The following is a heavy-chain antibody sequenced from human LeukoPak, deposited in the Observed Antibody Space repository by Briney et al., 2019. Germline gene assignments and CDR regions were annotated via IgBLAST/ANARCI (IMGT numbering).Heavy chain of an antibody. CDR1: GFTFSSYW. V-gene: IGHV3-7*03. Sequence: PGGSLRLSCAASGFTFSSYWMSWVRQAPGKGLEWVANIKQDGSGKYYVDSVKGRFTVSRDNAKNSLYLQMNSLRAEDTAVYYCAKGRGGIVVVPAAEPTPMDVWGQGTTVTVSS. D-gene: IGHD2-2*01. J-gene: IGHJ6*02. CDR3: AKGRGGIVVVPAAEPTPMDV. CDR2: IKQDGSGK.